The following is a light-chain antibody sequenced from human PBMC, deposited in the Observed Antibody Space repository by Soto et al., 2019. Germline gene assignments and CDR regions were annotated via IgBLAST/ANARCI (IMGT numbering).Light chain of an antibody. CDR2: GAS. V-gene: IGKV3-20*01. CDR3: QQFGSSPLFT. J-gene: IGKJ3*01. Sequence: EIVLTQSPGTLSLSPGERATLSCRASQSVSSSYLAWYQQKPGQAPRLLIYGASSRATGIPDRFSGSGSGPVFTLNISSLEPEDFAVYYCQQFGSSPLFTFGPGTKVDVK. CDR1: QSVSSSY.